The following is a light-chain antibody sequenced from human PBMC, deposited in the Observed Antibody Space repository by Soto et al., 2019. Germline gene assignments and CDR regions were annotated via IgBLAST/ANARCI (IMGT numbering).Light chain of an antibody. CDR1: QSISNW. CDR2: KAS. Sequence: DIQMTQSPSTLSASVGERVTITCRASQSISNWSAWYQHKPGKAPKLLIYKASSLRSGVPSRFSGSGSGTEFTLTISSLQPDDFATYYCQQYNSYWAFGQGTKVDI. CDR3: QQYNSYWA. J-gene: IGKJ1*01. V-gene: IGKV1-5*03.